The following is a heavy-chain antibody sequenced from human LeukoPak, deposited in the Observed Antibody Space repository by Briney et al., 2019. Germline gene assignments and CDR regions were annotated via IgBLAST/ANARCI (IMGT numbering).Heavy chain of an antibody. V-gene: IGHV3-15*01. CDR3: TTDDYYDSSGYHTLGDY. Sequence: GWSLRLSCAGSGFTFNNAWMSWVRQAPGKGLEWVGRIKSKTDGGTTDYAAPVKGRFTISRDDSKNTLYLQMNSLKTEDTAVYYCTTDDYYDSSGYHTLGDYWGQGTLVTVSS. CDR1: GFTFNNAW. J-gene: IGHJ4*02. CDR2: IKSKTDGGTT. D-gene: IGHD3-22*01.